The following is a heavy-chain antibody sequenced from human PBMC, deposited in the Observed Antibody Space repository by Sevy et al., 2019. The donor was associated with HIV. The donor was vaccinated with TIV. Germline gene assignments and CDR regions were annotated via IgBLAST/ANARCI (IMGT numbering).Heavy chain of an antibody. J-gene: IGHJ6*03. CDR2: IIPILGIA. V-gene: IGHV1-69*10. CDR3: ARDRLAYDYYYYMDV. Sequence: ASVKVSCKASGGTFSSYAISWVRQAPGQGLEWMGGIIPILGIANYAQKFQGRVTITADKSTSTAYMELSSLRSEDTAVYYCARDRLAYDYYYYMDVWGKGTTVTVSS. CDR1: GGTFSSYA. D-gene: IGHD6-6*01.